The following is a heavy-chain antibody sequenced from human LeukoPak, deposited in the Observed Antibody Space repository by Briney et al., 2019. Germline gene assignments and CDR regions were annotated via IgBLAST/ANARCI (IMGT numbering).Heavy chain of an antibody. CDR1: GGSISSGSYY. Sequence: SQTLSLTCTVSGGSISSGSYYWGWIRQPPGKGLEWIGSIHHSGSTYYNPSLKSRVTISVDTSKNQFSLKLSSVTAADTAVYYCARDGYYDIVTANSDYWGQGTLVTVSS. D-gene: IGHD3-9*01. V-gene: IGHV4-39*07. CDR3: ARDGYYDIVTANSDY. CDR2: IHHSGST. J-gene: IGHJ4*02.